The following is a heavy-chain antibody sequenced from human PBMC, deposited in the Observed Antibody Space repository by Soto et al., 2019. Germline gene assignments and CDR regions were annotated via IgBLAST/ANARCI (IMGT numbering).Heavy chain of an antibody. V-gene: IGHV3-21*01. CDR1: GFTFSHYS. Sequence: EVQLVESGGGLVKPGGSLRLSCAASGFTFSHYSMNWVRQAPGKGLEWVAFVSSTSSYIYYAGSVKGRFTISRDNATNSLFLQMNTLRAEDTVVYYCAKDRGRGSPVSGGLDVWGQGTTVTVSS. J-gene: IGHJ6*02. CDR2: VSSTSSYI. D-gene: IGHD3-10*01. CDR3: AKDRGRGSPVSGGLDV.